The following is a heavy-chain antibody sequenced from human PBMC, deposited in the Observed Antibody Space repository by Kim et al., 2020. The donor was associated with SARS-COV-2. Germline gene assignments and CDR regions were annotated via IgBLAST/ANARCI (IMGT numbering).Heavy chain of an antibody. CDR3: AKADYYDSAGYHTWKAFDP. CDR2: ITGSGGDT. V-gene: IGHV3-23*01. J-gene: IGHJ5*02. CDR1: GFTFHDYG. D-gene: IGHD3-22*01. Sequence: GGSLRLSCAASGFTFHDYGMAWVRQAPGKGLEWVSLITGSGGDTYHADSVKGRFTISRDNSQNILFLQMNSLRAEDSAVYFCAKADYYDSAGYHTWKAFDPWGQGTLVTVSS.